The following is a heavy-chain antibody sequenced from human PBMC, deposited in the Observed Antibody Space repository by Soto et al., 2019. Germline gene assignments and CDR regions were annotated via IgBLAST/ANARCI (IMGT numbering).Heavy chain of an antibody. Sequence: GESLKISCKGSGYSFTSYWIGWVRQMPGKGLEWMGIIYPGDSDTRYSPSFQGQVTISADKSLRTAYLQWTSLKASDTALYYCARTRSFTLGFYYDGMDVWGQGTTVTVSS. CDR3: ARTRSFTLGFYYDGMDV. V-gene: IGHV5-51*01. CDR2: IYPGDSDT. D-gene: IGHD6-6*01. CDR1: GYSFTSYW. J-gene: IGHJ6*02.